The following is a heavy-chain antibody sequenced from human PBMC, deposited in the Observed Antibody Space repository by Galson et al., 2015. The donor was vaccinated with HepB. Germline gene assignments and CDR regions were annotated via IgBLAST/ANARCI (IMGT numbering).Heavy chain of an antibody. CDR3: VKFQGTRPYWYFDV. CDR2: ITDSGGST. J-gene: IGHJ2*01. D-gene: IGHD2-2*01. V-gene: IGHV3-23*01. CDR1: RFTFSSYS. Sequence: SLRLSCAASRFTFSSYSMSWVRQAPGKGLEWVSSITDSGGSTYYADSVKGRFAISRDNSKNTLFLQMNSLRADDTAVYYCVKFQGTRPYWYFDVWGRGTLVIVSS.